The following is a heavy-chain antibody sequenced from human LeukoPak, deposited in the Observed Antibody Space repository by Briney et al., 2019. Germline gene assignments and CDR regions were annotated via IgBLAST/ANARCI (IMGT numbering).Heavy chain of an antibody. Sequence: GGSLRLSCAASGFTFSSYGMHWVRQAPGKGLEWVAVISFDGSNKYCSDSVKGRFTISRDNSKSTLYLQMNSLRAEDTAVYYCAKDPIPGRIAAAGTGWFDYWGQGALVTVSS. CDR3: AKDPIPGRIAAAGTGWFDY. V-gene: IGHV3-30*18. D-gene: IGHD6-13*01. CDR1: GFTFSSYG. J-gene: IGHJ5*01. CDR2: ISFDGSNK.